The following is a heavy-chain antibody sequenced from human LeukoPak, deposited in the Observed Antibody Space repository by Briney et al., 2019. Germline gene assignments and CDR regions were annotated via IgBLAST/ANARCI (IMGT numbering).Heavy chain of an antibody. CDR2: INPSGGST. Sequence: ASVKVSCKTSGYTFTGYYMHWVRQAPGQGLEWMGIINPSGGSTSYAQKFQGRVTMTRDTSTSTVYMELSSLRSEDTAVYYCASPSLYYYDSSGYPYYYYGMDVWGQGTTVTVSS. CDR3: ASPSLYYYDSSGYPYYYYGMDV. D-gene: IGHD3-22*01. CDR1: GYTFTGYY. V-gene: IGHV1-46*01. J-gene: IGHJ6*02.